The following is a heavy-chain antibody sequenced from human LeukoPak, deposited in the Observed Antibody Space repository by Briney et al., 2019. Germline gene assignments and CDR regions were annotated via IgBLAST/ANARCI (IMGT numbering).Heavy chain of an antibody. CDR2: ISAYKCET. D-gene: IGHD2-15*01. J-gene: IGHJ5*02. Sequence: VASVKVSCKPSGYTFTSYVRSWVRQAPGQGLEWMGWISAYKCETNYAQKLQGTVTLTTDTSTSTAYMELRSLRPDGTAVYYCASAGCSGVSCYDWFNPWGQGTLVTVSS. V-gene: IGHV1-18*01. CDR3: ASAGCSGVSCYDWFNP. CDR1: GYTFTSYV.